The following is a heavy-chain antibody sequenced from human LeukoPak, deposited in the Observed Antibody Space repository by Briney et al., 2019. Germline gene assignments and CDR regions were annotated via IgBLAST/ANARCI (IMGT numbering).Heavy chain of an antibody. D-gene: IGHD3-10*01. Sequence: SETLSLTCTVSGDSISSGSYYWSWLRQPAGKGLEWIGRIYTSASANYNPSLKSRVTMSLDTSKNQSSLQLSSETASDTAVYYCARQLYSSGSYYAPMHVWGKGTTVTISS. V-gene: IGHV4-61*02. CDR2: IYTSASA. CDR1: GDSISSGSYY. CDR3: ARQLYSSGSYYAPMHV. J-gene: IGHJ6*03.